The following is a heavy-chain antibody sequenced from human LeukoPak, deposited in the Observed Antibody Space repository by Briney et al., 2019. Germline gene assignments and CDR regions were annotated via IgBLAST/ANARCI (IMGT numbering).Heavy chain of an antibody. Sequence: GGSLRLSCAASGFTFSDHAFHWVRQAPGKGREWVAVLWYDGMNKYFADSVKGRFTISRDNSKNTLYLEMNSLRAEDTAIYYCARDYYDKSGYYSALGYWGQGTPVTVSS. D-gene: IGHD3-22*01. J-gene: IGHJ4*02. CDR2: LWYDGMNK. CDR3: ARDYYDKSGYYSALGY. V-gene: IGHV3-33*08. CDR1: GFTFSDHA.